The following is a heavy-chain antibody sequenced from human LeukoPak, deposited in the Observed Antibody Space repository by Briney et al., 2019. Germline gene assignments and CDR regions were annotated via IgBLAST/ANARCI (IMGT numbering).Heavy chain of an antibody. CDR1: GFTFSSYA. V-gene: IGHV3-23*01. CDR3: AKDPGYDILTGYIPGFDY. CDR2: ISGSGGST. D-gene: IGHD3-9*01. Sequence: GGSLRLSCAASGFTFSSYAMSWVRQAPGKGLEWVSAISGSGGSTYYADSVKGRFTISRDNSKNTLYLQMNSLRAEDTAVYYCAKDPGYDILTGYIPGFDYWGQGILVTVSS. J-gene: IGHJ4*02.